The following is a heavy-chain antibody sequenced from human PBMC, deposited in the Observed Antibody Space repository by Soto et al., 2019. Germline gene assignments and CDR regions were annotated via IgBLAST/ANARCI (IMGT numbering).Heavy chain of an antibody. V-gene: IGHV3-74*01. CDR3: ARDLGRFPFDP. CDR1: GFTFSSYW. J-gene: IGHJ5*02. CDR2: INSDGTST. Sequence: GSLRLSCAASGFTFSSYWMHWVRQAPGKGLVWVSRINSDGTSTSYADSVKGRFTISRDNSKNTLYLQMNSLRAEDTAVYYCARDLGRFPFDPWGQGTLVTVSS. D-gene: IGHD3-3*01.